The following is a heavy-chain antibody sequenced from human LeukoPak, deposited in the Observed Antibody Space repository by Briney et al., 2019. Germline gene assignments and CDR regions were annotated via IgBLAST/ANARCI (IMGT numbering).Heavy chain of an antibody. CDR3: AKVRCSSTSCYAELWFGELSAPLPNFDY. CDR1: GFTFSNYA. Sequence: GGSLRLSCAASGFTFSNYAMHWVRQAPGKGLEWVAVMSSDGNNKYYADSVKGRFTISRDNSKNTLYLQMNSLRAEDTAVYYCAKVRCSSTSCYAELWFGELSAPLPNFDYWGQGTLVTVCS. D-gene: IGHD2-2*01. V-gene: IGHV3-30*18. CDR2: MSSDGNNK. J-gene: IGHJ4*02.